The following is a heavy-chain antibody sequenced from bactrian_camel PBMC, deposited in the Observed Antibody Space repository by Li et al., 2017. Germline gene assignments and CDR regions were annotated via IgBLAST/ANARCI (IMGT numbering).Heavy chain of an antibody. CDR3: AARRVLACSWSPADFDY. CDR1: GSTARRCW. V-gene: IGHV3S26*01. J-gene: IGHJ6*01. CDR2: IDGGFGGT. Sequence: QVQLVESGGGSVQAGGSLRLSCATSGSTARRCWGWFRQAPGKAREGVAIIDGGFGGTTYAHSVKGRFTISQDKAENTVWLQMNSLQPEDTAMYYCAARRVLACSWSPADFDYWGQGTQVTVS. D-gene: IGHD6*01.